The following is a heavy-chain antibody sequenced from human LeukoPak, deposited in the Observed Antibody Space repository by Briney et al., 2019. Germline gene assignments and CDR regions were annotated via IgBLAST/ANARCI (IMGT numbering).Heavy chain of an antibody. CDR3: ATDRGWYFDN. Sequence: PGGSLRLSCVASGFTFSNYWMHWVRQAPGKGLEWVANINQDGSVKYYVDSVKGRFTISRDNSKNTLYLQMNSLRDEDTAVFYCATDRGWYFDNWGQGTLVTVAS. D-gene: IGHD6-19*01. CDR1: GFTFSNYW. J-gene: IGHJ4*02. V-gene: IGHV3-7*01. CDR2: INQDGSVK.